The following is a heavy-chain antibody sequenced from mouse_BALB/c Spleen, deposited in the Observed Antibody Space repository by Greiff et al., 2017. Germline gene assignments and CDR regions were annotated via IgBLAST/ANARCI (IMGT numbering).Heavy chain of an antibody. D-gene: IGHD1-1*01. Sequence: EVQRVESGAELVRSGASVKLSCTASGFNIKDYYMHWVKQRPEQGLEWIGWIDPENGDTEYAPKFQGKATMTADTSSNTAYLQLSSLTSEDTAVYYCNGDGSSYHWYFDVWGAGTTVTVSS. V-gene: IGHV14-4*02. J-gene: IGHJ1*01. CDR1: GFNIKDYY. CDR2: IDPENGDT. CDR3: NGDGSSYHWYFDV.